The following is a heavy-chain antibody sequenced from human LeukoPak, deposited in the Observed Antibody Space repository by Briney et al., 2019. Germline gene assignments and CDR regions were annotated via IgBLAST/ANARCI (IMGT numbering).Heavy chain of an antibody. J-gene: IGHJ4*02. D-gene: IGHD3-3*01. CDR2: IYYSGST. CDR3: ASSLWSGYYSAHYFDY. CDR1: GGSISSYY. Sequence: SETLSLTCTVSGGSISSYYWSWIRQPPGKGLEWIGYIYYSGSTNYNPSLKSRVTISVDTSKNQFSLKLSSVTAADTAVYYCASSLWSGYYSAHYFDYWGQGTLVTVSS. V-gene: IGHV4-59*08.